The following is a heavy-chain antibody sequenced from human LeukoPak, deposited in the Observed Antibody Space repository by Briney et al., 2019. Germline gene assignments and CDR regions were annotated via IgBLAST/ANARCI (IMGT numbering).Heavy chain of an antibody. CDR2: IYDRGPA. CDR1: GYAIISGGFS. V-gene: IGHV4-30-2*01. CDR3: ARDRLRMVRGVTEPVLDY. J-gene: IGHJ4*02. Sequence: SQTLSLTCTVSGYAIISGGFSWNWIRQPPGKGLEWIGCIYDRGPAHYNPSLKSRFTISVDRPKNQFFLNVTSLTAADTAVYYCARDRLRMVRGVTEPVLDYWGQGTLVTVSS. D-gene: IGHD3-10*01.